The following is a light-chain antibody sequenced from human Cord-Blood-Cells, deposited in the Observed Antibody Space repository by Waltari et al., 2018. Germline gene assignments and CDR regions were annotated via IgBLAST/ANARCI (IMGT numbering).Light chain of an antibody. CDR1: SSDVGGYNY. V-gene: IGLV2-14*01. J-gene: IGLJ2*01. CDR2: YVS. CDR3: SSYTSSSTLVV. Sequence: QSALTQPASVSGSPGQSITIPCTGTSSDVGGYNYVSWYQQHPGKAPKLIIYYVSNRPSGVSNRFSGSKSGNTASLTISGLQAEDEADYYCSSYTSSSTLVVFGGGTKLTVL.